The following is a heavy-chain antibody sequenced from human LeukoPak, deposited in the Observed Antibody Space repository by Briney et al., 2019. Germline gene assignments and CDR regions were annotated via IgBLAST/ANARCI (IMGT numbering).Heavy chain of an antibody. CDR3: ARDQDYDFWSGSPDAFDI. CDR2: ISAYNGNT. J-gene: IGHJ3*02. D-gene: IGHD3-3*01. CDR1: GYTFTSYG. Sequence: ASVKVSCKASGYTFTSYGISWVRQAPGRGLEWMGWISAYNGNTNYAQKLQGRVTMTTDTSTSTAYMELRSLRSDDTAVYYCARDQDYDFWSGSPDAFDIWGQGTMVTVSS. V-gene: IGHV1-18*01.